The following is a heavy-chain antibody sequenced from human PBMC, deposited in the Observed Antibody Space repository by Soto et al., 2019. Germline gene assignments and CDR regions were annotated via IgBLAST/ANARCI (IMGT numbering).Heavy chain of an antibody. Sequence: GASVKVSCKASGYTFTSYGISWVRQAPGQGLEWMGWISAYNGNTNYAQKLQGRVTMTTDTSTSTAYMELRSLRSDDTAVYYCALVVVAADTPNWFDPWGQGTLVTVSS. D-gene: IGHD2-15*01. J-gene: IGHJ5*02. CDR1: GYTFTSYG. V-gene: IGHV1-18*01. CDR3: ALVVVAADTPNWFDP. CDR2: ISAYNGNT.